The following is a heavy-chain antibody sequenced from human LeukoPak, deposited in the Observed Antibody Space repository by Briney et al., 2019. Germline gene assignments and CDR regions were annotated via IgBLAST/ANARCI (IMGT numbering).Heavy chain of an antibody. CDR1: GYTFTGYY. CDR2: INPNSGGT. D-gene: IGHD3-22*01. CDR3: ARDYDSSGPNWFDP. V-gene: IGHV1-2*02. Sequence: ASVKVSCKASGYTFTGYYMHWVRQAPGQGLEWMGWINPNSGGTNYAQKFQGRVTMTRDTSISTAYMELSRLRSDDTAVYYCARDYDSSGPNWFDPWGQGTLVTVST. J-gene: IGHJ5*02.